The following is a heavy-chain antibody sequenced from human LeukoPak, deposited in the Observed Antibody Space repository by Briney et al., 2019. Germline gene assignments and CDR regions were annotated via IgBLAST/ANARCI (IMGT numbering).Heavy chain of an antibody. CDR2: MNPNSGNT. V-gene: IGHV1-8*01. D-gene: IGHD3-3*01. CDR1: GYTFTSYD. Sequence: ASVKVSCKASGYTFTSYDINWVRQATGQGLEWMGWMNPNSGNTGYAQKFQERVTITRDMSTSTAYMELSSLRSEDTAVYYCAAEGVTIFGVPLVGSEAFDYWGQGSLVTVSS. CDR3: AAEGVTIFGVPLVGSEAFDY. J-gene: IGHJ4*02.